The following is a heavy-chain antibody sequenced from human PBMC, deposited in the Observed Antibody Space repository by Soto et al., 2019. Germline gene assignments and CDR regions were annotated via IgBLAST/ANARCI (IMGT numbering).Heavy chain of an antibody. CDR1: GFTFSRYG. J-gene: IGHJ5*02. D-gene: IGHD6-25*01. V-gene: IGHV3-74*03. Sequence: PGGSLRLSCAASGFTFSRYGMHWVRQTPGKGPVWVSRINDDGSSTKYADSVKGRFTIARDNAKNTVFLQMSSLRAEDTAVYYCAREVIAATGTIRWFDPWGQGTLVTVSS. CDR3: AREVIAATGTIRWFDP. CDR2: INDDGSST.